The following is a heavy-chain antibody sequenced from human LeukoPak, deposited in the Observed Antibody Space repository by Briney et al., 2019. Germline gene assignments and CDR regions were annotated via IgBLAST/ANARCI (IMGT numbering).Heavy chain of an antibody. CDR1: EFAFSVYE. V-gene: IGHV3-48*03. CDR3: ATLTVASTFDY. D-gene: IGHD6-19*01. Sequence: QPGGFLRLSCAASEFAFSVYEMYWVRQAPGKGLEWVSYISRSGDTRYYADSVKGRFTISRDNAKNSLYLQMNSLRAEDTAVYYCATLTVASTFDYWGQGALVTVSS. CDR2: ISRSGDTR. J-gene: IGHJ4*02.